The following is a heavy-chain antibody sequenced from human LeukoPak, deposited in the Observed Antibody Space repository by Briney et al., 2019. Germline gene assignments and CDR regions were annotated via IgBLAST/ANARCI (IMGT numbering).Heavy chain of an antibody. CDR2: IYHSGST. Sequence: PSETLSLTCTVSGYSISSGYYWGWIRQPPGKGLEWIGSIYHSGSTYYNPSLKSRVTISVDTSKNQFSLKLSSVTAADTAVYYCARESECYYGSGSYECRWFDPWGLGTLVTVSS. V-gene: IGHV4-38-2*02. J-gene: IGHJ5*02. D-gene: IGHD3-10*01. CDR1: GYSISSGYY. CDR3: ARESECYYGSGSYECRWFDP.